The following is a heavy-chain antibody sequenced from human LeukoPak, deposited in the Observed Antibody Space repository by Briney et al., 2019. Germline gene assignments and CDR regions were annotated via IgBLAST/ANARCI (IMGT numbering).Heavy chain of an antibody. V-gene: IGHV3-48*04. Sequence: PGGSLRLSCAASGFTFSTYAMTWVRQAPGKGLEWVSYISSSGSTIYYADSVKGRFTISRDNAKNSLYLQMNSLRAEDTAVYYCARGAYDYVWGSYRYTLPASFDIWGQGTMVTVSS. J-gene: IGHJ3*02. CDR3: ARGAYDYVWGSYRYTLPASFDI. CDR1: GFTFSTYA. CDR2: ISSSGSTI. D-gene: IGHD3-16*02.